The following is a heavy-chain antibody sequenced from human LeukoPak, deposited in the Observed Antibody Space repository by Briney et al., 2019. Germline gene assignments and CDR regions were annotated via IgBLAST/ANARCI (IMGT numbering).Heavy chain of an antibody. J-gene: IGHJ4*02. CDR2: IYAGGDT. CDR3: ARSVSSSAIWDY. CDR1: GFTSSSYA. V-gene: IGHV3-53*04. Sequence: GGSLRLSCAASGFTSSSYALNWVRQAPGKGLEWVSAIYAGGDTYYADSVKGRFTISRHNSENTLYLHIDSLRTEDTALYFCARSVSSSAIWDYWGQGTLVTVSS. D-gene: IGHD6-6*01.